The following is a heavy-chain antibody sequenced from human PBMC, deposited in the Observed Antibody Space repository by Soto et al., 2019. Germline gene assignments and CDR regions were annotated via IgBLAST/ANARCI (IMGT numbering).Heavy chain of an antibody. CDR3: ARDPYYYDSSGYYYY. CDR1: GFTFSSYG. Sequence: GGSLRLSCAASGFTFSSYGMHWVRQAPGKGLEWVAVIWYDGSNKYYADSVKGRFTISRDNSKNTLYLQMNSLRAEDTAVYYCARDPYYYDSSGYYYYWSQGTLVTVSS. J-gene: IGHJ4*02. D-gene: IGHD3-22*01. CDR2: IWYDGSNK. V-gene: IGHV3-33*01.